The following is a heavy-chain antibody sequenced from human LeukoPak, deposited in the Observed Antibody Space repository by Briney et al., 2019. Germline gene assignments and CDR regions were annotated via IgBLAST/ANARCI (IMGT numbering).Heavy chain of an antibody. J-gene: IGHJ3*02. CDR2: IYTSGSTINNPSLKNT. CDR3: ARDTALWTFDI. CDR1: GGSLSYYY. V-gene: IGHV4-4*07. D-gene: IGHD2-21*02. Sequence: SETLSLTCSVSGGSLSYYYWTWIRQPAGKGLEWIGRIYTSGSTINNPSLKNTNYNPSLKSQLTTSVDRSKNQFSLKMTSVTAADTAMYYCARDTALWTFDIWGQGTMVTVSS.